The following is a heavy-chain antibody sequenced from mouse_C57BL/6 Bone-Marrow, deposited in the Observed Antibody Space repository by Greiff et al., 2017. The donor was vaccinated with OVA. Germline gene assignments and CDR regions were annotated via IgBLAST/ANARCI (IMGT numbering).Heavy chain of an antibody. CDR2: ILPGSGST. Sequence: VQLQESGAELMKPGASVQLSCKATGYTFTGYWIEWVKQRPGHGLEWIGEILPGSGSTTYNEKFKGKATLTADKSSNTAYMPLSSLTAEYSAIYCGTRGSSSAWFAYWGQGTLVTVSA. J-gene: IGHJ3*01. CDR1: GYTFTGYW. CDR3: TRGSSSAWFAY. D-gene: IGHD1-1*01. V-gene: IGHV1-9*01.